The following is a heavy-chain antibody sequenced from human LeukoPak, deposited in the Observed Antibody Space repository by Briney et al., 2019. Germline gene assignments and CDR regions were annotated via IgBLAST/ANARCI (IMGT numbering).Heavy chain of an antibody. V-gene: IGHV1-69*04. CDR2: IIPILGIA. Sequence: SVKVSCKASGCTFSSYAISWVRQAPGQGLEWMGRIIPILGIANYAQKFQGRVTITADKSTSTAYMELSSLRSEDTAVYYCAREMATIKGNNWFDPGGQGTLVTVSS. J-gene: IGHJ5*02. CDR3: AREMATIKGNNWFDP. CDR1: GCTFSSYA. D-gene: IGHD5-12*01.